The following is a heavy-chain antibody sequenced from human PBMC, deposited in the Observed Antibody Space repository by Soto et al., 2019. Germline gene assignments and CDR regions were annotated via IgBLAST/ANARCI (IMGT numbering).Heavy chain of an antibody. CDR1: GGSISSGGYY. CDR3: ARVSDTALNWFDP. J-gene: IGHJ5*02. D-gene: IGHD5-18*01. V-gene: IGHV4-31*03. CDR2: IYYSGST. Sequence: SETLSLTCTVSGGSISSGGYYWSRIRQHPGKGLEWIGYIYYSGSTYYNPSLKSRVTISVDTSKNQFSLKLSSVTAADTAVYYCARVSDTALNWFDPWGQGTLVTVSS.